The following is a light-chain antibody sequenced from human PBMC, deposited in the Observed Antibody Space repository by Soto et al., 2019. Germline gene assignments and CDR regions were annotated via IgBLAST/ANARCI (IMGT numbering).Light chain of an antibody. CDR2: EGS. Sequence: QSVLTQPACVSWSPGQSITISCTGTSSDVGSYNLVSWYQQHPGKAPKLMIYEGSKRPSGVSNRFSGSKSGNTASLTISGLQAEDEADYYCCSYAGSSFYVFGTGTKVTVL. CDR3: CSYAGSSFYV. J-gene: IGLJ1*01. V-gene: IGLV2-23*01. CDR1: SSDVGSYNL.